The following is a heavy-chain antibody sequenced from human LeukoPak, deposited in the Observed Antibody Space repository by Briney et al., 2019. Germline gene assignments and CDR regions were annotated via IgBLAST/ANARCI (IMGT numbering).Heavy chain of an antibody. CDR2: ISGGGVGT. J-gene: IGHJ4*02. Sequence: RGSLRLSCAASGFTFISYAMSWVRQAPGKGPEWVSAISGGGVGTYYADSVKGRFTFSRDNSKNTLYLQMNSLRAEDTAVYYCAKDRRATLYGEFDYWGQGTLVTVSS. V-gene: IGHV3-23*01. D-gene: IGHD3-3*01. CDR3: AKDRRATLYGEFDY. CDR1: GFTFISYA.